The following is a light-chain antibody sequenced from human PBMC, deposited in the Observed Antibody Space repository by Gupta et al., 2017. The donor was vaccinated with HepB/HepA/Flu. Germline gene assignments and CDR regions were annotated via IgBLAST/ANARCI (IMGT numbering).Light chain of an antibody. CDR3: AGWDDSRNRWV. Sequence: QSVLTQPPSASATPGQRVTISCSGSSSNIGSNTVHWYQQLPGTAPKLLIYSNNNRPSGVPERVSGSKSGTSASLAISWLQAEDEADYYCAGWDDSRNRWVFGGGTKLTVL. V-gene: IGLV1-44*01. CDR2: SNN. J-gene: IGLJ3*02. CDR1: SSNIGSNT.